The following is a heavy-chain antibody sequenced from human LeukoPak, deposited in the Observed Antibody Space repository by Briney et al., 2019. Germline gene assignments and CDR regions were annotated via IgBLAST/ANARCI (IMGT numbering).Heavy chain of an antibody. Sequence: GGSLRLSCAASGFTFSSYWMSWVRRAPGKGLEWVANIKQDGSEKYYVDSVKGRFTISRDNAKNSLYLQMNSLRAEDTAAYYCARVRNRYDSSGYYLDYWGPGTLVTVSS. CDR3: ARVRNRYDSSGYYLDY. V-gene: IGHV3-7*01. CDR2: IKQDGSEK. J-gene: IGHJ4*02. CDR1: GFTFSSYW. D-gene: IGHD3-22*01.